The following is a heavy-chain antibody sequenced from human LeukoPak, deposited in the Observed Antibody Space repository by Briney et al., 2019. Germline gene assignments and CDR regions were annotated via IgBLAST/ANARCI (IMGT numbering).Heavy chain of an antibody. Sequence: ASVKVSCKVSGYTLTELSMHWVRQAPGKGLEWMGGFDPEDGETIYAQKFQGRVTMTEDTSTDTAYMELSSLRSEDTAMYYCATGGPRGSYFDYWGQGTLVTVSS. D-gene: IGHD3-16*01. CDR3: ATGGPRGSYFDY. J-gene: IGHJ4*02. CDR2: FDPEDGET. CDR1: GYTLTELS. V-gene: IGHV1-24*01.